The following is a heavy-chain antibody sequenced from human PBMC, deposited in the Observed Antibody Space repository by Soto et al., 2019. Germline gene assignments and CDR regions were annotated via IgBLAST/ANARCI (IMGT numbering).Heavy chain of an antibody. CDR3: AKAQAVYGLSDY. J-gene: IGHJ4*02. Sequence: EVQLLESGGGLVQPGGSLRLSCAASGFTFSTNAMNWVRQAPGKGLEWVSGISGSGATTYYADSVKGRFTISRDNSKNTVYLQMSSLGAEDTALYYCAKAQAVYGLSDYWGQGTQVTVSS. CDR2: ISGSGATT. V-gene: IGHV3-23*01. D-gene: IGHD4-17*01. CDR1: GFTFSTNA.